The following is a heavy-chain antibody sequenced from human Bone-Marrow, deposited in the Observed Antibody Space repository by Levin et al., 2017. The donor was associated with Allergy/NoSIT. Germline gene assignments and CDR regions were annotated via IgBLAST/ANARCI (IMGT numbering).Heavy chain of an antibody. D-gene: IGHD3-10*01. Sequence: SCAASGFTFDEYAMHWVRQVPGKGLEWVSSISWSSGNLAYAASVKGRFTISRDNAKNSLYLQMNSVTTDDTAVYYCVKDLAVSGASHSGKKKDHYYGMDVWGQGTTVTVSS. J-gene: IGHJ6*02. CDR1: GFTFDEYA. V-gene: IGHV3-9*01. CDR2: ISWSSGNL. CDR3: VKDLAVSGASHSGKKKDHYYGMDV.